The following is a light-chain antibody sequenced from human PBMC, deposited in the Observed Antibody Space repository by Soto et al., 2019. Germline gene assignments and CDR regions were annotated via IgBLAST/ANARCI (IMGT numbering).Light chain of an antibody. CDR2: EVN. Sequence: QSGLTQPASRSESPGQSITISCTGTSSHIGAYYYVSWLQQHPGRAPKIMSSEVNNRTSGDPNRFCGSKSGNTAYQTLSGLQVEDVAEYFCFLFTTTSTHVIATGTKVTVL. J-gene: IGLJ1*01. V-gene: IGLV2-14*01. CDR1: SSHIGAYYY. CDR3: FLFTTTSTHV.